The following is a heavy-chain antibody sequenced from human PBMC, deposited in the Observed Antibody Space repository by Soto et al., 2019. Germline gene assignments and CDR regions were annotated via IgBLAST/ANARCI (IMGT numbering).Heavy chain of an antibody. J-gene: IGHJ6*02. CDR2: IYYSGST. CDR1: GGSIRSSSSY. Sequence: QLQLQESGPGLVKPSETLSLTCTVSGGSIRSSSSYWDWIRQPPGKGLEWIGSIYYSGSTYYNPSLKSRVIISMHKSKNQFSLNVSSVTAADTAVYYCARRQGVVQDGMDVWGQGTTVIVSS. V-gene: IGHV4-39*01. CDR3: ARRQGVVQDGMDV. D-gene: IGHD3-3*01.